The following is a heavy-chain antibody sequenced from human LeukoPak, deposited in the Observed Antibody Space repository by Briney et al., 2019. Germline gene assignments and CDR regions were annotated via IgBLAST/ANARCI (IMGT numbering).Heavy chain of an antibody. J-gene: IGHJ5*02. V-gene: IGHV4-61*02. CDR3: ARARGITTARGVPSWFDP. CDR1: GDSISNGNYY. CDR2: LYSTGSP. D-gene: IGHD3-10*01. Sequence: NPSETLSLTCTVSGDSISNGNYYWTWIRQPAGKGLEWIGRLYSTGSPNYNPYLKSRVTISIDASKNQFSLKLSSVTVADTAVYYCARARGITTARGVPSWFDPWGQGTLVTVSS.